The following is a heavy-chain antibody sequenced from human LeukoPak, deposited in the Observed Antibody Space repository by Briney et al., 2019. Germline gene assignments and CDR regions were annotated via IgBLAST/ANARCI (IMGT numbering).Heavy chain of an antibody. Sequence: SETLSLTCTVSGVSISSGGYYWSWIRQHPGKGLEWIGYIYYSGSTYYNPSLKSRVTISVDTSKNQFSLKLSSVTAADTAVYYCAREDLRSSFDPWGQGTLVTVSS. J-gene: IGHJ5*02. D-gene: IGHD6-6*01. V-gene: IGHV4-31*03. CDR1: GVSISSGGYY. CDR3: AREDLRSSFDP. CDR2: IYYSGST.